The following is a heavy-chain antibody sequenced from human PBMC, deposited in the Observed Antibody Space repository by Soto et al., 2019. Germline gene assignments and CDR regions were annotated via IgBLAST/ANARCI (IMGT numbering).Heavy chain of an antibody. CDR3: ATSRRYLRTYDY. J-gene: IGHJ4*02. V-gene: IGHV1-24*01. CDR1: GDTRTELS. Sequence: GASVKVSCKVCGDTRTELSMHWVGQAAGKGLEWMGGFDPEDGETVYAQKFQGRLTMTEDTSTDTAYMELSSLRSEDTAVYYCATSRRYLRTYDYWGQGTLVTVSS. D-gene: IGHD1-1*01. CDR2: FDPEDGET.